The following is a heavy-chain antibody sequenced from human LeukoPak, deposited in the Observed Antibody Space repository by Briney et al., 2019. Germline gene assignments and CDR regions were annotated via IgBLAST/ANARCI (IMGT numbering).Heavy chain of an antibody. Sequence: GRSLRLSCAASGFTFDDYAMHWVRQAPGKGLEWVSGISWNSGSIGYADSVKGRFTISRDNAKNSLYLQMNSLRAEDTVLYYCAKENFKYCSSTSCPTSYYYYYYMDVWGKGTTVTVSS. D-gene: IGHD2-2*01. CDR2: ISWNSGSI. CDR1: GFTFDDYA. V-gene: IGHV3-9*01. J-gene: IGHJ6*03. CDR3: AKENFKYCSSTSCPTSYYYYYYMDV.